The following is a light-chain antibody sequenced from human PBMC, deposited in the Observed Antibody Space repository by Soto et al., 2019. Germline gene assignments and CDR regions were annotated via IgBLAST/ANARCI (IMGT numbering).Light chain of an antibody. CDR2: QVN. CDR1: NSDVGGYDY. Sequence: QSALTQPASVSGSPGQSITIPCTGTNSDVGGYDYVSWYQHYPGKAPKLLIYQVNNRPSGVSSRFSGSKSGNTASLTFSGLQAEDEADYYCSSLTSSNTWVFGGGTKLTVL. V-gene: IGLV2-14*01. CDR3: SSLTSSNTWV. J-gene: IGLJ3*02.